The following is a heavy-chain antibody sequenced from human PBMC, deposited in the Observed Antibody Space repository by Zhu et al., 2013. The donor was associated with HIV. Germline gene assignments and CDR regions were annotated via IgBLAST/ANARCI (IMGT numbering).Heavy chain of an antibody. Sequence: QVQLVQSGAEVKKPGASVRVSCKASGYTFTGYYMHWVRQAPGQGLEWMGWINPNSGGTNYAQRFQGRATMTRDTPISTAYMELSSLRSDDTAVYYCARVQRLVQYFDYWGQGTLVTGLL. CDR3: ARVQRLVQYFDY. CDR1: GYTFTGYY. V-gene: IGHV1-2*02. D-gene: IGHD6-13*01. CDR2: INPNSGGT. J-gene: IGHJ4*02.